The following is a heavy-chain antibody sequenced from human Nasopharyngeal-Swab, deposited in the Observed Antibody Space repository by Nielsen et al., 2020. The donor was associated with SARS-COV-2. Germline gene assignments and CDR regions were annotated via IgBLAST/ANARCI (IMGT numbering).Heavy chain of an antibody. J-gene: IGHJ4*02. CDR1: GYTFTSYA. D-gene: IGHD1-26*01. V-gene: IGHV7-4-1*02. CDR3: ARDAVGATIGFFYY. Sequence: ASVKVSCKASGYTFTSYAMNWVRQAPGQGLEWMGWINTNTGNLTYAQGFTGRFVFSLDTSVSTAYLQISSLKAEDTAVYYCARDAVGATIGFFYYWGQGTLVTVSS. CDR2: INTNTGNL.